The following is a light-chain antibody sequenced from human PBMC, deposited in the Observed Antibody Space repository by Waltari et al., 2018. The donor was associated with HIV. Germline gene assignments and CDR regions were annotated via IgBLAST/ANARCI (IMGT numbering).Light chain of an antibody. CDR1: QSLLHPYGNNY. J-gene: IGKJ4*01. Sequence: DIVLTQSPVSLAVTPGEPASISCRSSQSLLHPYGNNYVDWYLQKPGQSPQLLIFLGSKRASGVPNRFSGSGSGRDWTLKNSRVEAADVGVDYCMQALQPPFTFGAGTKVEVK. CDR3: MQALQPPFT. V-gene: IGKV2-28*01. CDR2: LGS.